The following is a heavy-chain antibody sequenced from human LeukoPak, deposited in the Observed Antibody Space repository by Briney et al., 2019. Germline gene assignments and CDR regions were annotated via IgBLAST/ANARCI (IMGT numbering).Heavy chain of an antibody. J-gene: IGHJ3*01. V-gene: IGHV3-23*01. CDR2: ISGRGDGT. CDR1: GFTFSSFA. CDR3: AKAEYCSSTTCYAFDV. D-gene: IGHD2-2*01. Sequence: GGSLRLSCAASGFTFSSFAISWVRQGPGKGLGWVASISGRGDGTSYADSVKGRFTISRDNTKNTLYLQMNSLRAEDTAVYYCAKAEYCSSTTCYAFDVWGQGTMVTVSS.